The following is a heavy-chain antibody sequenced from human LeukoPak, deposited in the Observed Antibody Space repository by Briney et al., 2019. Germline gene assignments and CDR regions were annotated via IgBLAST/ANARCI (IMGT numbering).Heavy chain of an antibody. J-gene: IGHJ3*02. D-gene: IGHD4-17*01. CDR2: IVPIFGTA. V-gene: IGHV1-69*05. CDR1: GGTFSSYA. CDR3: ASYYAGYGDYRGTPNAFDI. Sequence: SVKVSCKASGGTFSSYAISWVRQAPGQGLEWMGGIVPIFGTANYAQKFQGRVTITTDESTSTAYMELSSLRSEDTAVYYCASYYAGYGDYRGTPNAFDIWGQGTMVTVSS.